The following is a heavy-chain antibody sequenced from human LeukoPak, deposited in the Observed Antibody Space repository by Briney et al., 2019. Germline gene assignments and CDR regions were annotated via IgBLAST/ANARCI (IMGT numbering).Heavy chain of an antibody. V-gene: IGHV1-69*04. CDR2: IIPIFGIA. CDR3: ASLTYYYGSGSQADFDY. Sequence: ASVKVSCKASGGTFRSYAISWVRQAPGQGLEWMGRIIPIFGIANYAQKFQGRVTITADKSTSTAYMELSSLRSEDTAVYYCASLTYYYGSGSQADFDYWGQGTLVTVSS. D-gene: IGHD3-10*01. J-gene: IGHJ4*02. CDR1: GGTFRSYA.